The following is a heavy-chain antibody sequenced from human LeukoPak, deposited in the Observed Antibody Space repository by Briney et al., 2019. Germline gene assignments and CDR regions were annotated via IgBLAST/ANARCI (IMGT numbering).Heavy chain of an antibody. CDR1: GFPFSSYS. CDR3: ARESQRITMIVVAQGMDV. Sequence: GGSLRLSCAASGFPFSSYSMTWVRQAPGKGLEWVANIKQDGSEKYYVDSVKGRFTISRDNAKNSLYLQMNSLRDEDTAVYYCARESQRITMIVVAQGMDVWGQGTTVTVSS. J-gene: IGHJ6*02. D-gene: IGHD3-22*01. CDR2: IKQDGSEK. V-gene: IGHV3-7*01.